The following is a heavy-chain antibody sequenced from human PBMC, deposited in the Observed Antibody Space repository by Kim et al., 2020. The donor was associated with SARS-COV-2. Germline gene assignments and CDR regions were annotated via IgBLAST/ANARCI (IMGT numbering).Heavy chain of an antibody. V-gene: IGHV4-59*01. D-gene: IGHD3-10*01. Sequence: SETLSLTCTVSGGSISSYYWSWIRQPPGKGLEWIGYIYYSGSTNYNPSLKSRVTISVDTSKNQFSLKLSSVTAADTAVYYCARGGYYYGSEPGKYFDYWGQGTLVTVSS. J-gene: IGHJ4*02. CDR2: IYYSGST. CDR1: GGSISSYY. CDR3: ARGGYYYGSEPGKYFDY.